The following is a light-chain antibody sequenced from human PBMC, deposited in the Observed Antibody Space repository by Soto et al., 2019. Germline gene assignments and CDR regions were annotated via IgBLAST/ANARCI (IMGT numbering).Light chain of an antibody. J-gene: IGKJ4*01. V-gene: IGKV1-33*01. CDR2: DVS. CDR1: QDISNS. Sequence: DIQMTQSPPSLSASIGDRVTITCQASQDISNSLNWYQQKSGKAPKLLMYDVSNLEPGVPSRFSGRRSGTDFTFTISGLQPEDFATYFCQQYHSLPLTFGGGTKLE. CDR3: QQYHSLPLT.